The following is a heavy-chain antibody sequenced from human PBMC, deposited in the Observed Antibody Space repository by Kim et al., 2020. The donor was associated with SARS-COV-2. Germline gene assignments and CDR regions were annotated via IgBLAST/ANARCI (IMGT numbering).Heavy chain of an antibody. V-gene: IGHV3-9*01. Sequence: DSVKGRFTSSRDNAKNSLYLQMNSLRAEDTALYYCAKGDSYGTLYYYYIDVWGKGTTVTVSS. J-gene: IGHJ6*03. D-gene: IGHD5-18*01. CDR3: AKGDSYGTLYYYYIDV.